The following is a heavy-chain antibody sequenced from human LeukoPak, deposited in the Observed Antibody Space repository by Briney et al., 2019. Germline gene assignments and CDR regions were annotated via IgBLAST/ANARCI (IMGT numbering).Heavy chain of an antibody. J-gene: IGHJ4*02. D-gene: IGHD2-15*01. CDR2: ISPKSGGT. CDR3: GRRYCSGGSCYPDY. V-gene: IGHV1-2*02. CDR1: GYTFTDYY. Sequence: ASVKVSCKASGYTFTDYYMQWVRQAPGQGLEWMGWISPKSGGTNYAQKFQGRVTMTRDTSISTAYMELSRLTSDDTAVLYCGRRYCSGGSCYPDYWGQGTLVTVSS.